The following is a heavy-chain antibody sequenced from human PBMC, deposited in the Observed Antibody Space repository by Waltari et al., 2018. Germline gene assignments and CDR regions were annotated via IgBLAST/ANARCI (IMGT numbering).Heavy chain of an antibody. V-gene: IGHV4-4*07. CDR1: GGSISSYY. CDR3: AREEQGEGWFDP. Sequence: QVQLQESGPGLVKPSETLSLTCTVSGGSISSYYWSWIRQPAGKGLEWIGRIYTSGSTNYNPARKSRVTMSVDTSKNQCSLKLSSVTAADTAVDYCAREEQGEGWFDPWGQGTLVTVSS. CDR2: IYTSGST. J-gene: IGHJ5*02. D-gene: IGHD3-16*01.